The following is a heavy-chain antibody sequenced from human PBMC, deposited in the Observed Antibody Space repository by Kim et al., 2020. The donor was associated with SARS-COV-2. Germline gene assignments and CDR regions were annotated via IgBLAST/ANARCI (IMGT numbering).Heavy chain of an antibody. CDR1: GYSFTSYW. V-gene: IGHV5-51*01. Sequence: GESLKISCKGSGYSFTSYWIGWVRQMPGKGLEWMGIIYPGDSDTRYSPSFQGQVTISADKSISTAYLQWSSLKASDTAMYYCARSLWCSSTSCYGIPYYYYGMDVWGQGTTVTVSS. CDR3: ARSLWCSSTSCYGIPYYYYGMDV. J-gene: IGHJ6*02. CDR2: IYPGDSDT. D-gene: IGHD2-2*01.